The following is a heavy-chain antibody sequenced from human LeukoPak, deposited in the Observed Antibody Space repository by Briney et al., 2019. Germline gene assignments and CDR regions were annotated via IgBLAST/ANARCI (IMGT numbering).Heavy chain of an antibody. D-gene: IGHD3-22*01. CDR1: GFTVSSNY. CDR3: ASGYYYDGSAPWGY. Sequence: GGSLRLSCAASGFTVSSNYMSWVRQAPGKGLEWVSDIYSGGSTNYDDYVKGRFTISRDNSKNTLYLQMNNLRAEDTAVYYCASGYYYDGSAPWGYWGQGTLVTVSS. J-gene: IGHJ4*02. CDR2: IYSGGST. V-gene: IGHV3-53*01.